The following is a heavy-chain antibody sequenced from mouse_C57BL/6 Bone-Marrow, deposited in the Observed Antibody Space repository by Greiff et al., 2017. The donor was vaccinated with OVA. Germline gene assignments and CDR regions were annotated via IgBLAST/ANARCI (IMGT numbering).Heavy chain of an antibody. CDR1: GYTFTDYY. J-gene: IGHJ2*01. CDR3: ARREGLSDY. Sequence: EVKLVESGPVLVKPGASVKMSCKASGYTFTDYYMNWVKQSPGKSLEWIGVINPYNGGTSYNQKFKGKATLTVDKSSSTAYMELNSLTSEDSAVYYCARREGLSDYWGQGTTLTVSS. CDR2: INPYNGGT. V-gene: IGHV1-19*01. D-gene: IGHD3-3*01.